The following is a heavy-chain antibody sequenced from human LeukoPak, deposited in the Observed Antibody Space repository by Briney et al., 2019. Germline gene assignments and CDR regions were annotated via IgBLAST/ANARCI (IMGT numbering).Heavy chain of an antibody. CDR2: MNPNSGNT. CDR1: GYTFTSYD. D-gene: IGHD6-13*01. J-gene: IGHJ6*03. CDR3: AGHSSSWSYYYYTDV. Sequence: ASVKVSCKASGYTFTSYDINWVRQATGQGLEWMGWMNPNSGNTGYAQKFQGRVTMTRDTSISTAYMELSRLRSDDTAVYYCAGHSSSWSYYYYTDVWGKGTTVTVSS. V-gene: IGHV1-8*02.